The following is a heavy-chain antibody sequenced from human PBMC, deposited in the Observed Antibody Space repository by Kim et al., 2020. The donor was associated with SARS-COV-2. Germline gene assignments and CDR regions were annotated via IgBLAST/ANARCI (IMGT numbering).Heavy chain of an antibody. Sequence: SVKVSCKASGGTFSSYAISWVRQAPGQGLEWMGGIIPIFGTANYAQKFQGRVTITADESTSTAYMELSSLRSEDTAVYYCARDLGYCSGGSCYSSYGMDVWGQGTTVTVSS. D-gene: IGHD2-15*01. V-gene: IGHV1-69*13. CDR2: IIPIFGTA. CDR1: GGTFSSYA. CDR3: ARDLGYCSGGSCYSSYGMDV. J-gene: IGHJ6*02.